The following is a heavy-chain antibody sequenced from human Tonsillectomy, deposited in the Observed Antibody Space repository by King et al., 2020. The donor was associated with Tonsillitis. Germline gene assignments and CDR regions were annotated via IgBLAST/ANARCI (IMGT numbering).Heavy chain of an antibody. CDR2: ISGSGGST. D-gene: IGHD6-19*01. J-gene: IGHJ6*02. CDR1: GFTFSSYG. V-gene: IGHV3-23*01. CDR3: AKDLTVAGTEKRYYGMDV. Sequence: QLQESGGGLVQPGGSLRVSCAVSGFTFSSYGMSWVRQAPGKGLEWVSAISGSGGSTYYADSVKGRFTISRDNSKKTLFLQMNSLRAEDTAVYYCAKDLTVAGTEKRYYGMDVWGQGTTVTVSS.